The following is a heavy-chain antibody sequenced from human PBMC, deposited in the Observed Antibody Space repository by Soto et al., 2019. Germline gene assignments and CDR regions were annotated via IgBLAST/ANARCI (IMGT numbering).Heavy chain of an antibody. CDR1: GGSICSSNW. J-gene: IGHJ4*02. CDR2: IYHSGST. D-gene: IGHD2-2*01. Sequence: SETLSLTCAVSGGSICSSNWWSWVRQPPGKGLEWIGEIYHSGSTNYNPSLKSRVTISVDKSKNQFSLKLSSVTAADTAVYYCAREIVVVPAATTHFDYWGQGTLVTVSS. CDR3: AREIVVVPAATTHFDY. V-gene: IGHV4-4*02.